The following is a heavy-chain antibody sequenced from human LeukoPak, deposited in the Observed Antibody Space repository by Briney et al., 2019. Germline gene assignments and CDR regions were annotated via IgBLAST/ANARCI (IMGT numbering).Heavy chain of an antibody. CDR1: GLNFRDQW. CDR2: IKPDGSEK. J-gene: IGHJ4*01. CDR3: AGSFGVVKMF. V-gene: IGHV3-7*01. Sequence: GGSLRLSCAGSGLNFRDQWMSWLRQAPEKGPEWVAHIKPDGSEKYYVDSVKGRFIISRDDARNSLSLQMNSLRAEDTAVYYCAGSFGVVKMFWGQGTLVTVSS. D-gene: IGHD3-10*01.